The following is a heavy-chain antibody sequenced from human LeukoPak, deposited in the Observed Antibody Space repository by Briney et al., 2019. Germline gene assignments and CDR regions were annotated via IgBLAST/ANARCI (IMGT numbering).Heavy chain of an antibody. Sequence: GGSLRLSCAASGFSFSNFRMNWVRQAPGKGLEWVSYISSSSSTIYYADSVKGRFTISRDNAKNSLYLQMNSLRDEDTAVYYCARARSSGWYHWFDPWGQGTLVTVSS. CDR1: GFSFSNFR. D-gene: IGHD6-19*01. V-gene: IGHV3-48*02. CDR3: ARARSSGWYHWFDP. J-gene: IGHJ5*02. CDR2: ISSSSSTI.